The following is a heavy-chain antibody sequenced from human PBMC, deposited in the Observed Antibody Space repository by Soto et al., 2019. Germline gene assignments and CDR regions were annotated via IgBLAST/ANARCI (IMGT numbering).Heavy chain of an antibody. D-gene: IGHD2-21*01. CDR1: GGSLSTGGYY. CDR3: ARGLFRVSYFDF. CDR2: IFYSGRA. J-gene: IGHJ4*02. V-gene: IGHV4-31*02. Sequence: SETLSLTCTVSGGSLSTGGYYWSWIRQHPGKGLEWIGYIFYSGRAYYNPSLKSRVTISVDTSKNQLSLKLSSVTAADTAVYYCARGLFRVSYFDFWGQGTLVTVSS.